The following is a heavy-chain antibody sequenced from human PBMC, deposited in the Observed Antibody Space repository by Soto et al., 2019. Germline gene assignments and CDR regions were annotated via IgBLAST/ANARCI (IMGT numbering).Heavy chain of an antibody. Sequence: SETLSLTCTFSGGSISFYYWSWIRQPPGKGLEWIGYIYYSGSTNYNPSLKSRVTISVDTSKNQFSLKLSSVTAADTAVYYCARTYVDTAMVFDYWGQGTLVTVSS. J-gene: IGHJ4*02. D-gene: IGHD5-18*01. CDR1: GGSISFYY. CDR3: ARTYVDTAMVFDY. V-gene: IGHV4-59*01. CDR2: IYYSGST.